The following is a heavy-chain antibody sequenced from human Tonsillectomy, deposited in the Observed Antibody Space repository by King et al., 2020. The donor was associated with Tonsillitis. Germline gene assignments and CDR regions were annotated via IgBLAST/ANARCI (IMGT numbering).Heavy chain of an antibody. CDR3: ARVEGYFDWLLFYGAFDI. CDR1: GGSISSYY. CDR2: IYYSGST. V-gene: IGHV4-59*01. D-gene: IGHD3-9*01. J-gene: IGHJ3*02. Sequence: QLQESGPGLVKPSETLSLTCTVSGGSISSYYWSWIRQPPGKGLEWIGYIYYSGSTNYNPSLKSRVTISVDTSKNQFSLKLSSVTAADTAVYYCARVEGYFDWLLFYGAFDIWGQGTMVTVSS.